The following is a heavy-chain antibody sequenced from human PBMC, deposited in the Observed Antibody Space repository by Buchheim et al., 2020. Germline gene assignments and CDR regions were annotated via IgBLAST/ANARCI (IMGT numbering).Heavy chain of an antibody. J-gene: IGHJ2*01. CDR3: AKVPRFDTWYFDL. Sequence: QVQLVESGGGVVQPGRSLRLSCAASGFTFGSSAMHWVRQAPGKGLEWVAAIWYDGSSQYYSDSVRGRFTISRDISKNTLYLQMHSLRAEDTAMYYCAKVPRFDTWYFDLWGRGTL. CDR1: GFTFGSSA. V-gene: IGHV3-33*06. D-gene: IGHD3-16*01. CDR2: IWYDGSSQ.